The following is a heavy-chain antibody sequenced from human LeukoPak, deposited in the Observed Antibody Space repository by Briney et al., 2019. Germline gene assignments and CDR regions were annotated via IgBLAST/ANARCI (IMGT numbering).Heavy chain of an antibody. CDR3: AKQGLVPATAGD. CDR1: GFTVSSYW. J-gene: IGHJ4*02. Sequence: GGSLRLSCGVSGFTVSSYWMSWVRQAPGKGLEWVATIKQDGSEKYYMDSVKGRFTIARDDAKNSLYLQMNSLRAEDTAVYYCAKQGLVPATAGDWGQGTLVTVSS. V-gene: IGHV3-7*01. D-gene: IGHD2-2*01. CDR2: IKQDGSEK.